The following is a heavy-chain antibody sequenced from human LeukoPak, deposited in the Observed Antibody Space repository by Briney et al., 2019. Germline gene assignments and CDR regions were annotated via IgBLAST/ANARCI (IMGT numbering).Heavy chain of an antibody. CDR1: GFTSSSYW. Sequence: PGGSLRLSCAASGFTSSSYWMSWVRQAPGKGLEWVANIKQDGSEEYYVDSVKGRFTISRDNAKNSLYLQMNSLRAEDTAVYYCARGRGVRGVISDYWGQGTLVTVSS. CDR3: ARGRGVRGVISDY. J-gene: IGHJ4*02. V-gene: IGHV3-7*01. D-gene: IGHD3-10*01. CDR2: IKQDGSEE.